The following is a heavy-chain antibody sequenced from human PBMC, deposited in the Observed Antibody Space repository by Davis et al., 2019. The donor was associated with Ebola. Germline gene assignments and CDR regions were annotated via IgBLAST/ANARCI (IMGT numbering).Heavy chain of an antibody. J-gene: IGHJ6*02. V-gene: IGHV1-18*01. CDR1: GYTFTSYA. CDR2: ISAYNGNT. Sequence: ASVKVSCKASGYTFTSYAMHWVRQAPGQGLEWMGWISAYNGNTNYAQKLQGRVTMTTDTSTSTAYMELRSLRSDDTAVYYCARDNGGSSPHYYYYYYGMDVWGQGTTVTVSS. CDR3: ARDNGGSSPHYYYYYYGMDV. D-gene: IGHD6-6*01.